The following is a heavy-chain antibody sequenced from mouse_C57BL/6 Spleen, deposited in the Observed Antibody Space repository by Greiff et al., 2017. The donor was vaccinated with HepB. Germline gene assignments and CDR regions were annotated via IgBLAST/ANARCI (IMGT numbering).Heavy chain of an antibody. CDR3: TRALLHWGLFDY. CDR1: GFTFSSYA. J-gene: IGHJ2*01. V-gene: IGHV5-9-1*02. Sequence: EVNLVESGEGLVKPGGSLKLSCAASGFTFSSYAMSWVRQTPEKRLEWVAYISSGGDYIYYADTVKGRFTISRDNARNTLYLQMSSLKSEDTAMYYCTRALLHWGLFDYWGQGTTLTVSS. CDR2: ISSGGDYI. D-gene: IGHD4-1*01.